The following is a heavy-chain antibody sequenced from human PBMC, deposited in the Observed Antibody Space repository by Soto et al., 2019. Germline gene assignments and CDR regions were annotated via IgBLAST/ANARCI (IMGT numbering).Heavy chain of an antibody. CDR1: VGSFSGYS. CDR2: INHSGST. D-gene: IGHD2-2*01. J-gene: IGHJ4*02. CDR3: ARVGRAHIVVVTHASVTSGYFDY. Sequence: ETLSLTSAVYVGSFSGYSWSWIRQPPGKGLEWIGEINHSGSTNYNPSLKSRVTISVDTSKNQFSLKLSSVTAADTAVYYCARVGRAHIVVVTHASVTSGYFDYWGQGNLVTVST. V-gene: IGHV4-34*01.